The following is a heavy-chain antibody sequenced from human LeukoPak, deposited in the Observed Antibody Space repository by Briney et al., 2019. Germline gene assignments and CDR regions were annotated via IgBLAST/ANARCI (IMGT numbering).Heavy chain of an antibody. CDR2: ISYDGSNE. J-gene: IGHJ4*02. D-gene: IGHD1-7*01. Sequence: GGSLRLSCTVSGFTVSSNSMSWVRQAPGKGLEWVALISYDGSNEYYADSVKGRFTISGDNSKNTLYLQMNSLRAEDTAVYYCAKVRVVFNWNYAYYFDYWGQGTLVTVPS. CDR3: AKVRVVFNWNYAYYFDY. V-gene: IGHV3-30*18. CDR1: GFTVSSNS.